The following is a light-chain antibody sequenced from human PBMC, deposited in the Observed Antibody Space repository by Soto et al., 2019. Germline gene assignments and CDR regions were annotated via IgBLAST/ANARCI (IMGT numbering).Light chain of an antibody. J-gene: IGKJ4*01. V-gene: IGKV1-39*01. CDR2: DAS. Sequence: DIRTTQSPSSLSASVGDKVTITCRASQNIKAYLNWYQHKLGEAPKLLIYDASNLQGAVPSRFSGSGSGTDFTLTISSLQPEDFATYYCQESYSTPRTFGGGTKVQIK. CDR1: QNIKAY. CDR3: QESYSTPRT.